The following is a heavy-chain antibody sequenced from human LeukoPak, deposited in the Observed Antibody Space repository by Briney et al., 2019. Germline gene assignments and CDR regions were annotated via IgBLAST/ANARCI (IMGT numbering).Heavy chain of an antibody. Sequence: PSETLSLTCTVSGGSISSSSYYWGWIRQPPGEGLEWIGSIYYSGSTYYNPSLKSRVTISVDTSKNQFSLKLSSVTAADTAVYYCARHIAIVGANKKYSFDYWGQGTLVTVSS. CDR2: IYYSGST. CDR3: ARHIAIVGANKKYSFDY. V-gene: IGHV4-39*01. D-gene: IGHD1-26*01. CDR1: GGSISSSSYY. J-gene: IGHJ4*02.